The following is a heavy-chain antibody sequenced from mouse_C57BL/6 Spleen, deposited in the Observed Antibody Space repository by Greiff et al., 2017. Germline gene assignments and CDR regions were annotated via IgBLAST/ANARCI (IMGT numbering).Heavy chain of an antibody. CDR2: IDPSDSYT. Sequence: QVQLQQPGAELVMPGASVKLSCKASGYTFTSYWMHWVKQRPGQGLEWIGEIDPSDSYTNYNQKFKGKSTLTVDKSSSTAYMQLSSLTSEDSAVYYCARGGWLLRAMDYWGQGTSVTVSS. CDR3: ARGGWLLRAMDY. V-gene: IGHV1-69*01. J-gene: IGHJ4*01. D-gene: IGHD2-3*01. CDR1: GYTFTSYW.